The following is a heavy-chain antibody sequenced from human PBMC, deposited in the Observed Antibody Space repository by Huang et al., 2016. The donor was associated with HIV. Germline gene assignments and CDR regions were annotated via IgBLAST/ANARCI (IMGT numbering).Heavy chain of an antibody. V-gene: IGHV3-30*18. J-gene: IGHJ4*02. CDR2: ISYDGSNK. D-gene: IGHD3-9*01. CDR3: AKEFDILTGYYPSGSDY. Sequence: QVQLVESGGGVVQPGRSLRLSCVASEFTFSSFGMHWVRQAPGKGLEWVEVISYDGSNKYYADSVKGRFTISRDNSKNTLYLQMNSLRAEDTAVYYCAKEFDILTGYYPSGSDYWGQGTLVTVSS. CDR1: EFTFSSFG.